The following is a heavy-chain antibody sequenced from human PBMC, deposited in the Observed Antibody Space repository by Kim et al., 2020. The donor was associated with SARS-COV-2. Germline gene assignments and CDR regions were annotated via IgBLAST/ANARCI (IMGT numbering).Heavy chain of an antibody. V-gene: IGHV4-34*01. Sequence: SETLSLTCAVYGGSFSGYYWSWIRQPPGKGLEWIGEINHSGSTNYNPSLKSRVTISVDTSKNQFSLKLSSVTAADTAVYYCALRGYGDPEIDYWGQGTLVTVSS. J-gene: IGHJ4*02. CDR1: GGSFSGYY. CDR3: ALRGYGDPEIDY. D-gene: IGHD4-17*01. CDR2: INHSGST.